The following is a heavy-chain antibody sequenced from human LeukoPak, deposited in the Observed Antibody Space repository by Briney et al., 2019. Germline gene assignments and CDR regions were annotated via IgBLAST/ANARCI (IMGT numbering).Heavy chain of an antibody. CDR3: ERDRLATFY. V-gene: IGHV3-74*01. J-gene: IGHJ4*02. Sequence: GGSLRLSSAASGFTFSSFRIHWVRQAPGKGLVWVSRINIDGSSTTYADSVKGRFTISRDNAKNTLYLQMNSLRAEDTAVYYCERDRLATFYRGQGTLVTVSS. D-gene: IGHD1-1*01. CDR2: INIDGSST. CDR1: GFTFSSFR.